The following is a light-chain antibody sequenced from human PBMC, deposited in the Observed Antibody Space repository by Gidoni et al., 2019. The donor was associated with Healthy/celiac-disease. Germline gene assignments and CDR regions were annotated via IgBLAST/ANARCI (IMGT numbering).Light chain of an antibody. Sequence: EIVMTQSHATLSVSPRDRATLSCSASQSVSSNLAWYQQKPGQAPRLLIYGASTRATGIPARFSGSGSGTEFTLTISSLQSEDFAVYNCQQYNNWTPYTFGQGTKLEIK. V-gene: IGKV3-15*01. CDR2: GAS. J-gene: IGKJ2*01. CDR1: QSVSSN. CDR3: QQYNNWTPYT.